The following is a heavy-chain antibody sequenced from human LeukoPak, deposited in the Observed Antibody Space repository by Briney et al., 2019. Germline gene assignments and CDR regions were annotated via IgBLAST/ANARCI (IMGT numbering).Heavy chain of an antibody. CDR2: IKSKTDGGTT. V-gene: IGHV3-15*01. Sequence: GGSLRLSCAASGFTFSTYSMNWLRLAPGKGLEWVGRIKSKTDGGTTDYAAPVKGGFTISRDDSKNTLYLQMNSLKTEDTAVYYCTTDDELLTGMDVWGQGTTVTVSS. CDR1: GFTFSTYS. CDR3: TTDDELLTGMDV. J-gene: IGHJ6*02. D-gene: IGHD1-7*01.